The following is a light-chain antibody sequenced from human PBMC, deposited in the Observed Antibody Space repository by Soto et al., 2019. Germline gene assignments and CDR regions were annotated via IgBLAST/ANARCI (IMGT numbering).Light chain of an antibody. CDR3: AAWDGSLNGWV. CDR1: NSNIGSNT. Sequence: QPVLTQAPSASGTPGQRVTISCSGSNSNIGSNTVSWYQQVPGTAPKVIIYNNDQRPSGVPDRLSGSKSGTSASLAIGGLQSEDEADYYCAAWDGSLNGWVFGGGTKVTVL. CDR2: NND. V-gene: IGLV1-44*01. J-gene: IGLJ3*02.